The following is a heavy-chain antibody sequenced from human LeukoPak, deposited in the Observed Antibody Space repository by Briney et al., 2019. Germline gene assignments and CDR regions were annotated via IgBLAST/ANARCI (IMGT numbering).Heavy chain of an antibody. CDR2: ISGSGGST. CDR1: GFTFSSYG. D-gene: IGHD3-9*01. J-gene: IGHJ4*02. CDR3: AKDRVDDILTGFYDY. V-gene: IGHV3-23*01. Sequence: GGSLRLSCAASGFTFSSYGMSWVRQAPGKGLEWVSAISGSGGSTYYADSVKGRFTISRDNSKNTLYLQMNSLRAEDTAVYHCAKDRVDDILTGFYDYWGQGTLVTVSS.